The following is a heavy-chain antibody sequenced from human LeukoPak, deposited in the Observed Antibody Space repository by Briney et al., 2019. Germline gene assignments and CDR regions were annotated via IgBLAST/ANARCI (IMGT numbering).Heavy chain of an antibody. D-gene: IGHD3-3*01. J-gene: IGHJ6*02. Sequence: GGSLRLSCAASGFTFSSYAMHWVRQAPGKGLEWVAVISYDGSNKYYADSVKGRFTISRDNSKNTLYLQMNSLRAEDTAVYYCARDQAAYYDFWSGGYGMDVWGQGTTVTVSS. V-gene: IGHV3-30-3*01. CDR2: ISYDGSNK. CDR3: ARDQAAYYDFWSGGYGMDV. CDR1: GFTFSSYA.